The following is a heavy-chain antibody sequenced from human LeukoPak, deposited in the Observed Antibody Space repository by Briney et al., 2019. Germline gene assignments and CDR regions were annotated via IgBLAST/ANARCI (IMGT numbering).Heavy chain of an antibody. D-gene: IGHD6-13*01. CDR3: ARTGKSSSWLYDY. J-gene: IGHJ4*02. CDR1: GFTFSSYA. V-gene: IGHV3-30*04. Sequence: GGSLRLSCAASGFTFSSYAMHWVRQAPGKGLEWVAVISYDGSSKYYADSVKGRFTISRDNSKNALYLQMNSLRAEDTAVYYCARTGKSSSWLYDYWGQGTLVTVSS. CDR2: ISYDGSSK.